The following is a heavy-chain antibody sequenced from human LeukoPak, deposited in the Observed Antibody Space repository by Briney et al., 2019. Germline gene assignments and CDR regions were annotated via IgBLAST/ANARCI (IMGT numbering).Heavy chain of an antibody. V-gene: IGHV3-23*01. D-gene: IGHD6-13*01. J-gene: IGHJ4*02. CDR2: MSASGGNT. Sequence: PGGSLRLSCAASGFTFRDYAMHWVRQSPGKGLEWVSGMSASGGNTYYTDSVRGRFTISRDNSKNTLYLQMNSLRTDDTAIYYCANSHSSSRYYFDYWGQGTLVTVSS. CDR1: GFTFRDYA. CDR3: ANSHSSSRYYFDY.